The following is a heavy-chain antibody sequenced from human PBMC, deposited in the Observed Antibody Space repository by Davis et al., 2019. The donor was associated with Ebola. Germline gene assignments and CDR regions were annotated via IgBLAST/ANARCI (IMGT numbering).Heavy chain of an antibody. CDR1: GGSISSYY. D-gene: IGHD3-22*01. Sequence: MPGGSLRLSCTVSGGSISSYYWSWIRQPPGKGLEWIGYIYYSGSTNYNPSLKSRVTISVDTSKNQFSLKLSSVTAADTAVYYCARGPTYYYDSSGRIDAFDIWGQGTMVTVSS. CDR2: IYYSGST. V-gene: IGHV4-59*01. CDR3: ARGPTYYYDSSGRIDAFDI. J-gene: IGHJ3*02.